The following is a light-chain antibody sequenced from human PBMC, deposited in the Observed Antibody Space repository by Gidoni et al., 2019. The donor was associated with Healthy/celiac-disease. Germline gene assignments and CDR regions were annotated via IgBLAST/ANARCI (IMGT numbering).Light chain of an antibody. V-gene: IGKV3-20*01. J-gene: IGKJ3*01. CDR2: GAS. CDR1: QRVSSSY. CDR3: QQYGSSPLFT. Sequence: EILLTQSPGTLSLSPGERATLSCRASQRVSSSYLAWYQQNPGQAPRRLIYGASSRATGIPDRFSGSGSGTDFTLTISRLEPEDFAVYYCQQYGSSPLFTFGPGTKVDIK.